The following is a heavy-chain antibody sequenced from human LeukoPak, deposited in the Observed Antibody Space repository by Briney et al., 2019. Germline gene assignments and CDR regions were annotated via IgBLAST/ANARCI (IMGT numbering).Heavy chain of an antibody. Sequence: SETLSLTCTVSGGSISSSSYYWGWIRQPPGKGLEWIGSIYYSGSTYYNPSLKSRVTISVDTSKNQFSLKLSSVTAADTAVYYCARDSFGGAEDYWGQGTLVTVSS. J-gene: IGHJ4*02. CDR3: ARDSFGGAEDY. D-gene: IGHD2-21*01. V-gene: IGHV4-39*07. CDR1: GGSISSSSYY. CDR2: IYYSGST.